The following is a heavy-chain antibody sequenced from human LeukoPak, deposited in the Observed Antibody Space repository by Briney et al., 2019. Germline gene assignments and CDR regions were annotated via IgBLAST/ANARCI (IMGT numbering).Heavy chain of an antibody. J-gene: IGHJ4*02. CDR1: GDTFTEEA. CDR2: FDPEDGET. Sequence: ASLNVSCKGSGDTFTEEAMKWVRHAPVKGLEWGRAFDPEDGETIYAQKFQGRVTMTEDTSTETAYMELSSMRSEDTAVYYCATQGGDYGFDYWGPGTLVTVSS. CDR3: ATQGGDYGFDY. D-gene: IGHD4-17*01. V-gene: IGHV1-24*01.